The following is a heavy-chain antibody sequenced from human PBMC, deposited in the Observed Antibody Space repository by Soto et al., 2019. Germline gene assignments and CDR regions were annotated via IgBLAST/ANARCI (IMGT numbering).Heavy chain of an antibody. V-gene: IGHV3-74*01. CDR2: INSDGSGT. Sequence: EVQLVESGGGLVQPGGSLRLSCAASGFTFSTYWMHWVRQAPGKGPMWVARINSDGSGTYYADSVKGRLTISRDNAKNTLELQMDSLRAEDTAVYCGVRGDGDYYDGNGYLGRHWGQGTLVTVSS. D-gene: IGHD3-22*01. CDR1: GFTFSTYW. CDR3: VRGDGDYYDGNGYLGRH. J-gene: IGHJ4*02.